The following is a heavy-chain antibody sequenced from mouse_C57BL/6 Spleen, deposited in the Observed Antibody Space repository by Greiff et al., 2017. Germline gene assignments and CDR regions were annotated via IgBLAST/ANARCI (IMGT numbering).Heavy chain of an antibody. D-gene: IGHD1-1*01. V-gene: IGHV2-6-1*01. J-gene: IGHJ4*01. CDR1: GFSLTSYG. Sequence: VQLKESGPGLVAPSQSLSITCTVSGFSLTSYGVHWVRQPPGKGLEWLVVIWSDGSTTYNSALKSRLSISKDNSKSQVFLKMNSLQTDDTAMYYCARHGITTVVDAMDYWGQGTSVTVSS. CDR2: IWSDGST. CDR3: ARHGITTVVDAMDY.